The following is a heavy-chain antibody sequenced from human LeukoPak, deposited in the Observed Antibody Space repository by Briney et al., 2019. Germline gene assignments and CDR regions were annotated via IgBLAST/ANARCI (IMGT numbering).Heavy chain of an antibody. Sequence: PGGSLRLSCAASGFTFSSYAMSWVRQAPGKGLEWVSAISGSGGSTYYADSVKGRFTISRDNSKNTLYLQMNSLRAEDTAVYYRAKDPHYYYGSGSSFDYWGQGTLVTVSS. D-gene: IGHD3-10*01. J-gene: IGHJ4*02. CDR2: ISGSGGST. CDR1: GFTFSSYA. CDR3: AKDPHYYYGSGSSFDY. V-gene: IGHV3-23*01.